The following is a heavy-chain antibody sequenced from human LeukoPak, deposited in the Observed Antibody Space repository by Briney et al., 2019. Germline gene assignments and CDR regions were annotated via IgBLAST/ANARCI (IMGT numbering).Heavy chain of an antibody. D-gene: IGHD3-9*01. CDR2: ISGSGGST. Sequence: PGGSLRLSCAASGFTFSSYAMSWVRQAPGKGLEWVSAISGSGGSTYYADSVKGRFTISRDNSKNTLYLQMNSLRAEDTAVYYCAKSAILLRYFDWLMGDAFDIWGQGTMVTVSS. CDR3: AKSAILLRYFDWLMGDAFDI. CDR1: GFTFSSYA. V-gene: IGHV3-23*01. J-gene: IGHJ3*02.